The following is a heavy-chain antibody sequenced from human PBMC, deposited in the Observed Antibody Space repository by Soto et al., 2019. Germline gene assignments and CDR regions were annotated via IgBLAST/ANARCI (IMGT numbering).Heavy chain of an antibody. V-gene: IGHV1-2*02. CDR3: TRVSLAHDAFDI. J-gene: IGHJ3*02. Sequence: QVQLVQYGAEVKKPGASVKVSCKASGYTFTGQYMHWVRQAPGQGLEWMGWISPNSGGTKYAQKFQGRVTMTRDTSSSTAHMELSRLMSDDTAIYYRTRVSLAHDAFDIWGQGTMVTVSS. CDR2: ISPNSGGT. CDR1: GYTFTGQY.